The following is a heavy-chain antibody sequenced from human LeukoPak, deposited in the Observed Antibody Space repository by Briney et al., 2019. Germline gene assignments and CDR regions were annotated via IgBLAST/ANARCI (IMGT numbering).Heavy chain of an antibody. Sequence: SETLSLTCGVSGGSIDITNYWSWVRQAPGKGLEWIGEIAHDGTTNYNPSLRSRVAMSFDRANNQFSLSLTSVTAADTAVYYCAGRVDFYFDYWGQGTLVTVSS. CDR2: IAHDGTT. CDR3: AGRVDFYFDY. CDR1: GGSIDITNY. V-gene: IGHV4-4*02. J-gene: IGHJ4*02. D-gene: IGHD3-9*01.